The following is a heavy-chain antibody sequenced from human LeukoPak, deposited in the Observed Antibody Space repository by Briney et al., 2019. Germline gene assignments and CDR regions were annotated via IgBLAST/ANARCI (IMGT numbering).Heavy chain of an antibody. D-gene: IGHD3-22*01. V-gene: IGHV3-48*04. CDR2: ISSSSRTI. Sequence: GGSLRLYCAASGFTFSYYNMNWVRQSPGKGLEWISYISSSSRTIYYADSLKGRFTISRDNAKNSLYLQMNSLRAEDTAVYYCARAHYYDSSGLDFWGQGTLVTVSS. CDR3: ARAHYYDSSGLDF. J-gene: IGHJ4*02. CDR1: GFTFSYYN.